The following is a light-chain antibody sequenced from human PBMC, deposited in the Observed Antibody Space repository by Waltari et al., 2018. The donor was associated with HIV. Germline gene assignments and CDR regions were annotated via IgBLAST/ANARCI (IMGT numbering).Light chain of an antibody. CDR2: GVS. CDR3: SSYTRSSTLGV. Sequence: QSALTQPASVSGSPGPSITISCTRTSSDVGGYNPVSWYQQHPGTAPKLMIFGVSNRPSGVSNRFSGSKSGNTASLTISGLQAEDEADYYCSSYTRSSTLGVFGTGTKVTVL. J-gene: IGLJ1*01. V-gene: IGLV2-14*03. CDR1: SSDVGGYNP.